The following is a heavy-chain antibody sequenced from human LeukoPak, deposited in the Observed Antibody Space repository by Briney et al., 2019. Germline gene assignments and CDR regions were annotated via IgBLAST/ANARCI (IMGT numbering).Heavy chain of an antibody. CDR2: INAGNGNT. D-gene: IGHD5-18*01. CDR1: GYTFTTYA. J-gene: IGHJ3*02. V-gene: IGHV1-3*01. CDR3: ARGPPRRGYTYGGDAFDI. Sequence: GASVKVSCKASGYTFTTYAMHWVRQAPGQRLEWMGWINAGNGNTKYSQQFRGRVTITRDTSASTAYMELSSLRSEDTALYYCARGPPRRGYTYGGDAFDIWGQGTMVTVSS.